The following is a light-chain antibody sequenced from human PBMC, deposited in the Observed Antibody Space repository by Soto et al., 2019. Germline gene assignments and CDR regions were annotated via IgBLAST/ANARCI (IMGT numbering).Light chain of an antibody. J-gene: IGLJ2*01. CDR1: SSNIGSNT. Sequence: QSVLTQPPSASGTPGQRVTISCSGSSSNIGSNTVNWYQLLPGTAPKLLIYSNNQRPSGVPDRFSGSKSGTSASLAISGLQSEDGADYYCAAWDDRRNGVVFGGGTKLTVL. CDR2: SNN. V-gene: IGLV1-44*01. CDR3: AAWDDRRNGVV.